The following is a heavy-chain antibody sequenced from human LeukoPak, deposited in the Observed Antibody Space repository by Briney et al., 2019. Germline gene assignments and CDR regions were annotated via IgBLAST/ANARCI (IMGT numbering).Heavy chain of an antibody. CDR3: ARSGSGSYRGNFDY. D-gene: IGHD1-26*01. V-gene: IGHV1-18*01. CDR1: GYTFTIYG. J-gene: IGHJ4*02. CDR2: IGAYNDNT. Sequence: ASVKVSCKSSGYTFTIYGISWVRQAPGQGHEWMGWIGAYNDNTNYAQKLQGRVTMTTDTSKSTAYMELRSLRSDDTAVYYCARSGSGSYRGNFDYWGQGTLVTVSS.